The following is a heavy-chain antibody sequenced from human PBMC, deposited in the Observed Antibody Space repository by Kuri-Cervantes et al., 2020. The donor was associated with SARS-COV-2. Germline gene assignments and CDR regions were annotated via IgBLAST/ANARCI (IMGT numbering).Heavy chain of an antibody. Sequence: SVKVSCKASGYTFTTYGINWVRQAPGQGLEWMGGIIPLLGAANYAQKFQGRVTITADESTSTAYMEMSSLRSEDTAVYYCASWWEGDYDILTGYYPFDNWGQGTLVTVSS. D-gene: IGHD3-9*01. CDR3: ASWWEGDYDILTGYYPFDN. CDR2: IIPLLGAA. CDR1: GYTFTTYG. V-gene: IGHV1-69*13. J-gene: IGHJ4*02.